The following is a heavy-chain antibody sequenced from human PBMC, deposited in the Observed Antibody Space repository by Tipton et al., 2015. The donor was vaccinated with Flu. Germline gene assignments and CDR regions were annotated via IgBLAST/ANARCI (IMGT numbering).Heavy chain of an antibody. CDR1: GGSISSYY. CDR2: IYYSGST. V-gene: IGHV4-59*01. D-gene: IGHD6-6*01. CDR3: ARSYSSSSKAGEFDY. Sequence: TLSLTCTVSGGSISSYYWSWIRQPPGKGLEWIGYIYYSGSTNYNPSLKSRVTISVDTSKNQFSLKLSSVTAADTAVYYCARSYSSSSKAGEFDYWGQGTLVTVSS. J-gene: IGHJ4*02.